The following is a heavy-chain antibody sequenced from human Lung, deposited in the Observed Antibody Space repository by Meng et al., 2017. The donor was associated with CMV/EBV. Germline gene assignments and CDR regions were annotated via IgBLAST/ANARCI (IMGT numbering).Heavy chain of an antibody. CDR2: IKQDGSEK. J-gene: IGHJ6*02. D-gene: IGHD6-19*01. V-gene: IGHV3-7*01. Sequence: SLKISXAASGFTFSSYWMSWVRQAPGKGLEWVANIKQDGSEKYYVDSVKGRFTISRDNTKNSLYLQMNSLRAEDTAVYYCARDRTGYSSGWYGYYGMAVWGPGNTV. CDR3: ARDRTGYSSGWYGYYGMAV. CDR1: GFTFSSYW.